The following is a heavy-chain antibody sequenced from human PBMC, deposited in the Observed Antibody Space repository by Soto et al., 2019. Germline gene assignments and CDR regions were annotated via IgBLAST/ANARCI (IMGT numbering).Heavy chain of an antibody. CDR2: IPYDGSHQ. Sequence: QVHLVESGGGVVQPGRSLRLSCAASGFTFSSHGMHWIRQAPGKGLEWVAVIPYDGSHQYYADSVKGRFSISRDNSKNTLYLQMNSLRAEDTAVYYCVKLRVLEWEVQESDYWGQGPLVSVSS. D-gene: IGHD3-3*01. CDR3: VKLRVLEWEVQESDY. J-gene: IGHJ4*02. CDR1: GFTFSSHG. V-gene: IGHV3-30*18.